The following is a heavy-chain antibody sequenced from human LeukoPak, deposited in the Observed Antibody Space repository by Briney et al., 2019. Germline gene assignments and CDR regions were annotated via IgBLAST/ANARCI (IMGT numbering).Heavy chain of an antibody. CDR2: ISTYNGHT. Sequence: ASVKVSCKASGYTLTSYGVSWVRQAPGQGLEWMGWISTYNGHTNYAQKLQGRVTLTTDTSTSTAYMELRSLRSDDTAVYYCARGSYGDYWGQGTLVTVSS. CDR1: GYTLTSYG. CDR3: ARGSYGDY. V-gene: IGHV1-18*01. J-gene: IGHJ4*02. D-gene: IGHD1-26*01.